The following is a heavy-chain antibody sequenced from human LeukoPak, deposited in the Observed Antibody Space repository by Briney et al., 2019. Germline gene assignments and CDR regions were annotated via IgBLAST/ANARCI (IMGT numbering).Heavy chain of an antibody. J-gene: IGHJ4*02. Sequence: SETLSLTCTVSGGSISSYYWSWIRQPAGKGLEWIGRIYTSGSTNYNPSLKSRVTISVDTSKNQFSLKLNSVTAADTAVYYCARDRDYDILTGLLYFDYWGQGTLVTVSS. CDR2: IYTSGST. V-gene: IGHV4-4*07. CDR1: GGSISSYY. D-gene: IGHD3-9*01. CDR3: ARDRDYDILTGLLYFDY.